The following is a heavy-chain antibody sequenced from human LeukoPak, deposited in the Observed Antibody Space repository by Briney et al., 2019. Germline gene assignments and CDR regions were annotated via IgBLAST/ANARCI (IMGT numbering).Heavy chain of an antibody. CDR2: VRDNGEN. CDR3: ARQPANTAAFDI. D-gene: IGHD5-18*01. CDR1: GGSINAYY. V-gene: IGHV4-59*08. J-gene: IGHJ3*02. Sequence: PSETLSLTCTVSGGSINAYYWSWIRQPPGKGLEWIAYVRDNGENNYNPSLKSRVAISVDTANNQISLRLNFVTAADTAIYYCARQPANTAAFDIWGLGAMVTVSS.